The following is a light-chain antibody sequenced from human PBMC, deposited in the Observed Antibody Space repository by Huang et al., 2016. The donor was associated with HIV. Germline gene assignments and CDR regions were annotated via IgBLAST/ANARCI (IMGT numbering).Light chain of an antibody. J-gene: IGKJ2*01. Sequence: EIVMTQTPLSSLVTLGQPASISCRSSQSLVHSDGNTYLNWLLQRPGQPPRLLIYQVSNRFSGVPDRFSGSGAVTAFTLKISRVEADDVGFYYCMQTTRLYTFGQGTKLEI. CDR1: QSLVHSDGNTY. V-gene: IGKV2-24*01. CDR3: MQTTRLYT. CDR2: QVS.